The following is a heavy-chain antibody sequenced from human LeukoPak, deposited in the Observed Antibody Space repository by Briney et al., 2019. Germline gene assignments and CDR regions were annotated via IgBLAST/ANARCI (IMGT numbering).Heavy chain of an antibody. CDR1: GFTFSTYG. CDR2: TSFDGSNR. V-gene: IGHV3-30*18. CDR3: AKGSQYQLLYVNRFDP. Sequence: GRSLRLSCAASGFTFSTYGMHWVRQAPGKGLEWVAVTSFDGSNRYYADSVKGRFSISRDNSKNTLYLQMNSLRAEDTAVYYCAKGSQYQLLYVNRFDPWGQGTLVTVSS. J-gene: IGHJ5*02. D-gene: IGHD2-2*02.